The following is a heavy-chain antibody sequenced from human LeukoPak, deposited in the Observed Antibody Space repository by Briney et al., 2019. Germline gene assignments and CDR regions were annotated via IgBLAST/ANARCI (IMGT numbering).Heavy chain of an antibody. J-gene: IGHJ3*02. V-gene: IGHV4-31*03. CDR3: AREVPHIAVAGSDVFDI. Sequence: PSETLSLTFTVSGGPISSGGYYWSWIRQHPGKGLEWIGYIYYSGSTYYNPPLKSRVTISVDTSKNQFSLKLSSVTAADTPVYYCAREVPHIAVAGSDVFDIWGQGTMVIVSS. D-gene: IGHD6-19*01. CDR1: GGPISSGGYY. CDR2: IYYSGST.